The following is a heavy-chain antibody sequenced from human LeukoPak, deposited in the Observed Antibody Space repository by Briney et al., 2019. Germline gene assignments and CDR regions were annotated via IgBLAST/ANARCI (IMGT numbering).Heavy chain of an antibody. J-gene: IGHJ4*02. CDR1: GFTFSSFV. CDR3: AKCTRGWFEDY. CDR2: ISDRGDST. Sequence: PGGSLRLSCAASGFTFSSFVMNWVRQAPGKGLEWVSTISDRGDSTYYADSGKGRFTISRDNSKNTLYLQMNSLRAEDTAVYYCAKCTRGWFEDYWGQGTLVTVSS. D-gene: IGHD6-19*01. V-gene: IGHV3-23*01.